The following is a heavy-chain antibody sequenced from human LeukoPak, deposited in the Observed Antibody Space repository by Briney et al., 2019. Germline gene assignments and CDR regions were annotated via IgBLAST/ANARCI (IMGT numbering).Heavy chain of an antibody. D-gene: IGHD2-2*01. CDR3: ARYNYCGRTTCPRGYFHP. CDR1: GDSISDYN. J-gene: IGHJ1*01. V-gene: IGHV4-59*01. CDR2: IYYSGTT. Sequence: PSETLSLTCTVSGDSISDYNWSWIRQPPGKGLEWIGYIYYSGTTNYNPSLKSRVTISLDTSKNQFSLKLNSVTAADTAVYYCARYNYCGRTTCPRGYFHPWGQGTLVTVSS.